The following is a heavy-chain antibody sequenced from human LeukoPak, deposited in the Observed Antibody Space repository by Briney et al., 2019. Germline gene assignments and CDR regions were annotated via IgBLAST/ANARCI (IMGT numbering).Heavy chain of an antibody. J-gene: IGHJ4*02. V-gene: IGHV1-2*02. Sequence: GASVKVSCKASGYTFTGYYMHWVRQAPGQGLEWMGWINPNSGDTNYAQKFQGAVTITRDTSSSTAYMELSRLRSDDTAVYYCVRQSSSSLHWGQGILVTVSS. CDR3: VRQSSSSLH. CDR1: GYTFTGYY. D-gene: IGHD6-6*01. CDR2: INPNSGDT.